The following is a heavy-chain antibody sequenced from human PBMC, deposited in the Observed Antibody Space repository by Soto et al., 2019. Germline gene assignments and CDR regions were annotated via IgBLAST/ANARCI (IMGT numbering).Heavy chain of an antibody. J-gene: IGHJ4*02. V-gene: IGHV3-33*01. D-gene: IGHD3-22*01. CDR1: GFTFSSYG. CDR3: ARPYDSSGYPNY. CDR2: IWYDGSNK. Sequence: GGSLRLSCAASGFTFSSYGMHWVRQAPGKGLEWVAVIWYDGSNKYYADSVKGRFTISRDNSKNTLYLQMNSLRAEDTAVYYCARPYDSSGYPNYWGQGTLVTVSS.